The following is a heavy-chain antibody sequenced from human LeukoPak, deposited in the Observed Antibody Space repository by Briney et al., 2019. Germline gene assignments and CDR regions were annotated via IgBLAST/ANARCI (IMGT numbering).Heavy chain of an antibody. CDR2: ISSSSSYT. CDR1: GFTFSDYY. V-gene: IGHV3-11*03. Sequence: PGGSLRLSCAASGFTFSDYYMSWIRQAPGKGLEWVSYISSSSSYTNYADSVKGRFTISRDNAKNSLYLQMNSLRAEDTAVYYCARFFVSPGFIVVVPAATFGMDVWGQGTTVTVSS. CDR3: ARFFVSPGFIVVVPAATFGMDV. J-gene: IGHJ6*02. D-gene: IGHD2-2*01.